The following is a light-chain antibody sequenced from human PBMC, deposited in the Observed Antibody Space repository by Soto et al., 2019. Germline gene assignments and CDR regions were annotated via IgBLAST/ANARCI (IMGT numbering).Light chain of an antibody. Sequence: EIVLTQSPGTLSLSPGERATLSCRASQSVSSYLAWYQQKPGQAPRLVIYAASTRATGIPDRFSGSVSGTEFTLTISSLQSEDFAVYYCQQYNEWPPFTFGQGTKVDI. J-gene: IGKJ1*01. V-gene: IGKV3-15*01. CDR3: QQYNEWPPFT. CDR2: AAS. CDR1: QSVSSY.